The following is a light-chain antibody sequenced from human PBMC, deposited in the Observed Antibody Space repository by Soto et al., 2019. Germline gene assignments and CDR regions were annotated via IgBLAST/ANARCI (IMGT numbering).Light chain of an antibody. CDR1: QSISSW. Sequence: DIQMTQSPSTLSASVGDRVTITCRASQSISSWLAWYQQKPGKAPKLLIYAASSLQSGVPSRFSGSGSGTDFTLTISSLQPEDFATYYCQLSDATWTFGQGTKVDI. V-gene: IGKV1-39*01. CDR3: QLSDATWT. J-gene: IGKJ1*01. CDR2: AAS.